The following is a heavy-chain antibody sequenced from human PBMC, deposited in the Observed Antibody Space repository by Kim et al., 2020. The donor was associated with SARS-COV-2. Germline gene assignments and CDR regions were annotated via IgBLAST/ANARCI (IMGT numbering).Heavy chain of an antibody. V-gene: IGHV3-9*01. CDR1: GFTFDDYA. CDR3: AKDMGNSGYDYFSWFDP. J-gene: IGHJ5*02. Sequence: GGSLRLSCAASGFTFDDYAMHWVRQAPGKGLECVSGISWNSGSIGYADSVKGRFTISRDNAKNSLYLQMNSLRAEDTALYCCAKDMGNSGYDYFSWFDPWGQGTLVTVSS. D-gene: IGHD5-12*01. CDR2: ISWNSGSI.